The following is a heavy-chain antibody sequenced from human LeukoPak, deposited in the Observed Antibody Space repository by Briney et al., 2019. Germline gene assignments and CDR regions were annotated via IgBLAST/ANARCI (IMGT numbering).Heavy chain of an antibody. CDR3: ARLRRLNYYDSSGYAFDI. J-gene: IGHJ3*02. V-gene: IGHV4-4*09. CDR1: GGSISSYY. CDR2: IYTSGST. D-gene: IGHD3-22*01. Sequence: SETLSLTCTVSGGSISSYYWSWIRQPPGKGLGWIGYIYTSGSTNYNPSLKSRVTISVDTSKNQFSLKLSSVTAADTAVYYCARLRRLNYYDSSGYAFDIWGQGTMVTVSS.